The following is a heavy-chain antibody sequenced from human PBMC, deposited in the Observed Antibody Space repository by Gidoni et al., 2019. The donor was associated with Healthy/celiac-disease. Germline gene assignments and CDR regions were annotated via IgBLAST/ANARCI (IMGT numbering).Heavy chain of an antibody. CDR2: ISGSGGST. V-gene: IGHV3-23*01. Sequence: EVQLLESGGGLVQPGGSLRLSCAASGFTFSSYAMSWVRQAPGKGLEWVSAISGSGGSTYYADSVKGRFTISRDNSKNTLYLQMNSLRAEDTAVYYCAKWYSGSPNYGYYFDYWGQGTLVTVSS. CDR3: AKWYSGSPNYGYYFDY. J-gene: IGHJ4*02. CDR1: GFTFSSYA. D-gene: IGHD1-26*01.